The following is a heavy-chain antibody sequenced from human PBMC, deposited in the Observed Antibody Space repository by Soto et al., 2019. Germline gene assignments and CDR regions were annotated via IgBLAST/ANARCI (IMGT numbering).Heavy chain of an antibody. V-gene: IGHV4-39*01. J-gene: IGHJ4*02. CDR1: GGSIRSSSSY. Sequence: SETLSVTCTVSGGSIRSSSSYWGWIRQPPGKGLEWIGSIYYSGSTYYNPSLKSRVTISVDTSKNQFSLKLSSVTAADTAVYYCARHYPDTAMAVYFDYWGQGTLVTVS. D-gene: IGHD5-18*01. CDR2: IYYSGST. CDR3: ARHYPDTAMAVYFDY.